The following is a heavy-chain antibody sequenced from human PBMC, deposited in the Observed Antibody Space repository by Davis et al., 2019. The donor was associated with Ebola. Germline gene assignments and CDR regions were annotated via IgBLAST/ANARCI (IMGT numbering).Heavy chain of an antibody. D-gene: IGHD5-18*01. Sequence: GESLKISCAASGFTFSSYSMNWVRQAPGKGLEWVSSISSSSSYIYYADSVKGRFTISRDNAKNSLYLQMNSLRAEDTAVYYCARGMGTMVTLAIDYWGQGTLVTVSS. CDR3: ARGMGTMVTLAIDY. CDR2: ISSSSSYI. J-gene: IGHJ4*02. CDR1: GFTFSSYS. V-gene: IGHV3-21*01.